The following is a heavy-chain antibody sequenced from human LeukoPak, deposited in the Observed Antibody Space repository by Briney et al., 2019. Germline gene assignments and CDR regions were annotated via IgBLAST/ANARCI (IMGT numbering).Heavy chain of an antibody. Sequence: GGSLRLSCVASGFTFGKYGWIWFRKAPGKGLKGLANIKLDGSEKNYVDSVKGRFTISRDNTKNSLYLQMNSLRVEDTAVFYCARDQYDTWSRRGNFDSWGQGTLVIVSS. CDR1: GFTFGKYG. CDR2: IKLDGSEK. CDR3: ARDQYDTWSRRGNFDS. V-gene: IGHV3-7*03. J-gene: IGHJ4*02. D-gene: IGHD3-3*01.